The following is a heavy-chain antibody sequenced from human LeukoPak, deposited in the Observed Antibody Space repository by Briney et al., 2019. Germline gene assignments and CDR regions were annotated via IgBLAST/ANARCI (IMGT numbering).Heavy chain of an antibody. J-gene: IGHJ5*02. D-gene: IGHD5-18*01. CDR2: IYYSGST. V-gene: IGHV4-39*01. Sequence: PSETLSLTCTVSGGSISSSSYYWGWIRQPPGKGLEWIGSIYYSGSTYYNPSLKSRVTISVDTSENQFSLKLSSVTAADTAVYYCASTAMDYNWFDPWGQGTLVTVSS. CDR1: GGSISSSSYY. CDR3: ASTAMDYNWFDP.